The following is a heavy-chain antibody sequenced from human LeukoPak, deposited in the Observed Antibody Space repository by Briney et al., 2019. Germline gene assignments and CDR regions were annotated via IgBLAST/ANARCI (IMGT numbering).Heavy chain of an antibody. D-gene: IGHD2-2*01. CDR2: IYHSGST. Sequence: PSETLSLTCAVSGGSISSSNWWSWVRQPPGKGLEWIGEIYHSGSTNYNPSLKSRVTISVDKSKNQFSLKLSSVTAADTAVYYCARDCSSTSCPFGRALDIWGQGTMVTVSS. CDR1: GGSISSSNW. V-gene: IGHV4-4*02. CDR3: ARDCSSTSCPFGRALDI. J-gene: IGHJ3*02.